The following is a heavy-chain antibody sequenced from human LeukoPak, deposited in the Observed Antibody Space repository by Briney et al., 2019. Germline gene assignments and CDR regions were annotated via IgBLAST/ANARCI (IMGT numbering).Heavy chain of an antibody. CDR1: GFTVSTNS. J-gene: IGHJ4*02. Sequence: GGSLRLSCTVSGFTVSTNSMSWVRQAPGKGLEWVSGISFSGDSTYYADSVKGRFTISRDNSKNTLYLQMNSLRVEDTAIYYCAKDLHVLRFLQWFYDYWGQGTLVTVSS. D-gene: IGHD3-3*01. CDR2: ISFSGDST. CDR3: AKDLHVLRFLQWFYDY. V-gene: IGHV3-23*01.